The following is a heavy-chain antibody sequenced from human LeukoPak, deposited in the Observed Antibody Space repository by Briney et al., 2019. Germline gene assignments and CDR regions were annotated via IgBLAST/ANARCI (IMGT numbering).Heavy chain of an antibody. D-gene: IGHD1-26*01. CDR1: GLTLSSYS. J-gene: IGHJ4*02. CDR3: TKLAVGADGAHYFDY. Sequence: PGGPVSLSCAASGLTLSSYSMQWARQAPGEGLEGVADISYDGRNNNYAASVKGRFTISGDTSENTLYLKMNSLSAEDTAVYYCTKLAVGADGAHYFDYWGQGTLVTVSS. V-gene: IGHV3-30*18. CDR2: ISYDGRNN.